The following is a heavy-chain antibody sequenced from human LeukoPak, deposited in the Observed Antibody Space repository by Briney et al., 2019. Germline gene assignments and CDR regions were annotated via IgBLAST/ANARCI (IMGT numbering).Heavy chain of an antibody. J-gene: IGHJ6*02. CDR1: GYTFTSYY. V-gene: IGHV1-46*01. Sequence: GASVKVSCKASGYTFTSYYMHWVRQAPGQGLEWMGIINPSGGSTSYAQKFQGRVTMTRDTSTSTVYMELSSLRSEDTAVYYCARENSYYDSSGYYFNYHGMDVWGQGTTVTVSS. CDR2: INPSGGST. CDR3: ARENSYYDSSGYYFNYHGMDV. D-gene: IGHD3-22*01.